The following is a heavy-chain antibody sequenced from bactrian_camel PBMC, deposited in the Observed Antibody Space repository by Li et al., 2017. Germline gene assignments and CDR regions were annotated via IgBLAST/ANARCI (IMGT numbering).Heavy chain of an antibody. D-gene: IGHD5*01. V-gene: IGHV3-2*01. CDR3: ATTGFDY. Sequence: HVQLVESGGGLVQPGGSLRLSCAASGFTFSSAYMTWVRQAPGKGLEWVSSISRDGSNKYYADFVKGRFTISRDNAKNTVYLQMNSLKLEDTALYYCATTGFDYWSQGTQVTVS. CDR2: ISRDGSNK. J-gene: IGHJ4*01. CDR1: GFTFSSAY.